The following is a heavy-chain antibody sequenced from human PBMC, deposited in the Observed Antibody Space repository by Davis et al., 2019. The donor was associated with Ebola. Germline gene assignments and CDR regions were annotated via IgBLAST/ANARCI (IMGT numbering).Heavy chain of an antibody. CDR2: INPNSGGT. V-gene: IGHV1-2*04. CDR3: ARGVRYGDYFDY. J-gene: IGHJ4*02. Sequence: ASVPVSCKASGYTFTTYGISWVRQAPGQGLEWMGWINPNSGGTNYAQKFQGWVTMTRDTSISTAYMELSRLRSDDTAVYYCARGVRYGDYFDYWGQGTLVTVSS. D-gene: IGHD4-17*01. CDR1: GYTFTTYG.